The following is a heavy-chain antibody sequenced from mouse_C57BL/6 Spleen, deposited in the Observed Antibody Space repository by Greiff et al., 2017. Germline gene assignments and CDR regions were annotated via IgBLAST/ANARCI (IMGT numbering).Heavy chain of an antibody. V-gene: IGHV1-52*01. CDR2: IDPSDSET. CDR1: GYTFTSYW. D-gene: IGHD3-2*02. J-gene: IGHJ4*01. CDR3: ARRGTQATGAMDY. Sequence: QVQLQQPGAELVRPGSSVKLSCKASGYTFTSYWMHWVKQRPIQGLEWIGNIDPSDSETHYNQKFKDKATLTVDKSSSTAYMQLSSLTSEDSAVYYCARRGTQATGAMDYWGQGTSVTVSS.